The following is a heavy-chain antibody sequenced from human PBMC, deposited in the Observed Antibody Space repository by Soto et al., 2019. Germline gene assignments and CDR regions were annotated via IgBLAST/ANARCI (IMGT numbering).Heavy chain of an antibody. J-gene: IGHJ4*02. CDR1: GYSFTSYW. D-gene: IGHD3-3*01. V-gene: IGHV5-10-1*01. CDR2: IDPSASYT. Sequence: PGESLKISCKGSGYSFTSYWISWVRQRPGKGGEWMGRIDPSASYTNYSPSFQGHVTISADKSISTAYLQWSSLKASDTAMYYCARSGFYDFWSGYYTEDYWGQGTLVTVSS. CDR3: ARSGFYDFWSGYYTEDY.